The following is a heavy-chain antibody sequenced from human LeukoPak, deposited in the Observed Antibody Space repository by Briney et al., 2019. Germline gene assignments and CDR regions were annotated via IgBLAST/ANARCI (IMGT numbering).Heavy chain of an antibody. Sequence: GGSLRLSCAASGFTFSSYSMNWVRQAPGKGLEWVSSISSSSSYIYYADSVNGRFTISRDNAKNSLYLQMNSLRAEDTAVYYCASVRQANAFDIWGQGTMVTVSS. D-gene: IGHD3-16*01. CDR1: GFTFSSYS. J-gene: IGHJ3*02. V-gene: IGHV3-21*01. CDR2: ISSSSSYI. CDR3: ASVRQANAFDI.